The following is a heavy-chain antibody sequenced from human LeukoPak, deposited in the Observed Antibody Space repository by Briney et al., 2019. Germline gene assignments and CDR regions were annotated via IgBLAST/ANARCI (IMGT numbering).Heavy chain of an antibody. Sequence: ASVKVSCKASGYTFTGYYMHWVRQAPGQGLEWMGWINPNSGGTNYAQKFQGRVTVTRDTSISTAYMELSRLRSDDTAVYYCARNYGSGSYYEYYYYYGMDVWGQGTTVTVSS. CDR2: INPNSGGT. CDR3: ARNYGSGSYYEYYYYYGMDV. J-gene: IGHJ6*02. CDR1: GYTFTGYY. D-gene: IGHD3-10*01. V-gene: IGHV1-2*02.